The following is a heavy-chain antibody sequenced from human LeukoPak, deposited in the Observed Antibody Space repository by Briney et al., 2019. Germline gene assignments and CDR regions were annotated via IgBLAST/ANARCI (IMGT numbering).Heavy chain of an antibody. J-gene: IGHJ4*02. CDR3: ARDRIAAAGIDY. CDR1: GGSISSYY. D-gene: IGHD6-13*01. CDR2: IKRDGSEK. V-gene: IGHV3-7*01. Sequence: ETLSLTCTVSGGSISSYYWSWIRQPPGKGLEWVANIKRDGSEKYYVDSVKGRFTISRDNAKNSLYLQMNSLRAEDTAVYYCARDRIAAAGIDYWGQGTLVTVSS.